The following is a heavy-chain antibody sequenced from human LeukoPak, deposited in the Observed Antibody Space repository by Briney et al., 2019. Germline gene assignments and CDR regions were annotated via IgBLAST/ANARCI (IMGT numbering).Heavy chain of an antibody. D-gene: IGHD6-13*01. CDR2: INPSGGGT. V-gene: IGHV1-46*01. CDR3: ARALAAAAGRRAAMMGD. CDR1: GYTFTSYG. Sequence: GASVKVSCKASGYTFTSYGISWVRQAPGQGLEWMGIINPSGGGTSYAQKFQGRVTMTRDMSTSTVYMELSSLRSEDTAVYYCARALAAAAGRRAAMMGDWGQGTLVTVSS. J-gene: IGHJ4*02.